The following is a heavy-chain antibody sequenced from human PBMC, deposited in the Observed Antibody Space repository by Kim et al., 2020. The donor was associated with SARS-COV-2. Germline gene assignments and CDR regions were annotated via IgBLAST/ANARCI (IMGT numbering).Heavy chain of an antibody. Sequence: GGSLRLSCAASGFPFDTYAMGWVRQPPGKGLEWVSAIRPSGDGTYYADSVQGRFTISRDNSKNTLYLQMNSLRAEDTAIFYCAKPGRPIGDFWYFDLWGRGTLVTVSS. V-gene: IGHV3-23*01. J-gene: IGHJ2*01. CDR1: GFPFDTYA. CDR2: IRPSGDGT. CDR3: AKPGRPIGDFWYFDL. D-gene: IGHD2-21*02.